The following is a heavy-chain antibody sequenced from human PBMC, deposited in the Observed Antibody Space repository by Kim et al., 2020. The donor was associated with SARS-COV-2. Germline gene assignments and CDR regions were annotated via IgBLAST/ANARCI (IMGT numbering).Heavy chain of an antibody. Sequence: GGSLRLSCAASGFTFSSYAMHWVRQAPGKGLEWVAVISYDGSNKYYADSVKGRFTISRDNSKNTLYLQMNSLRAEDTAVYYCARDFDTAMDRHLYYYYYYGMDVWGQGTTVTVSS. J-gene: IGHJ6*02. V-gene: IGHV3-30*04. CDR3: ARDFDTAMDRHLYYYYYYGMDV. D-gene: IGHD5-18*01. CDR1: GFTFSSYA. CDR2: ISYDGSNK.